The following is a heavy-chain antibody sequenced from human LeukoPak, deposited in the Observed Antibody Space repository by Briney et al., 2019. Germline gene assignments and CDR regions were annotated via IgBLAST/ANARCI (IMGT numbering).Heavy chain of an antibody. CDR2: IYYSGST. CDR1: GGSVSSGSYY. CDR3: ARAYRYCTGSSCLVSVDY. D-gene: IGHD2-15*01. Sequence: SETLSLTCTVSGGSVSSGSYYWSWIRQPPGKGLEWIGYIYYSGSTNYNPSLKSRVTISLDTSNNQFSLKLSSVTAADTAVYYCARAYRYCTGSSCLVSVDYWGQGTLVTVSS. J-gene: IGHJ4*02. V-gene: IGHV4-61*01.